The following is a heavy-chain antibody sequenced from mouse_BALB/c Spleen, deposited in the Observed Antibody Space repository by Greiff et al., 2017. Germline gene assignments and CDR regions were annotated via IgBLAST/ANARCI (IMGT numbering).Heavy chain of an antibody. V-gene: IGHV5-6-5*01. Sequence: EVKVVESGGGLVKPGGSLKLSCAASGFTFSSYAMSWVRQTPEKRLEWVASISSGGSTYYPDSVKGRFTISRDNARNILYLQMSSLRSEDTAMYYCARGYGFAYWGQGTLVTVSA. CDR3: ARGYGFAY. D-gene: IGHD1-1*02. J-gene: IGHJ3*01. CDR1: GFTFSSYA. CDR2: ISSGGST.